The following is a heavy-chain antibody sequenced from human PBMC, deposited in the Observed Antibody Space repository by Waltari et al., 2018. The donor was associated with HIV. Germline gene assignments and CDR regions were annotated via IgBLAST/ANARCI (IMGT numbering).Heavy chain of an antibody. D-gene: IGHD5-12*01. CDR1: GFSLSTSGLG. CDR3: THIPYSGSEYGRYGFAT. CDR2: NYWNDEK. Sequence: QITLKESGPSLVKPRQTLTLTCSFSGFSLSTSGLGVGWIRQRPGRALDWLASNYWNDEKHYTTSMDTSLAITKDTSKNQGVLTMTTMGHKDRGRYCCTHIPYSGSEYGRYGFATGGPGIQVTVSP. J-gene: IGHJ5*02. V-gene: IGHV2-5*01.